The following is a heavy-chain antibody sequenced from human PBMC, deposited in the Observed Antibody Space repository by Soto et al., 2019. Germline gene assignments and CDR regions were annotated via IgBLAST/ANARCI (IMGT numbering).Heavy chain of an antibody. CDR2: MNPNSGNT. CDR1: GYTFTSYD. V-gene: IGHV1-8*01. CDR3: ARLIRSRITIFGVANANWFDP. Sequence: GASVKVSCKASGYTFTSYDINWVRQATGQGLEWMGWMNPNSGNTGYAQKFQGRVTMTRNTSISTAYMELSSLRSEDTAVYYCARLIRSRITIFGVANANWFDPWGQGTLVTV. J-gene: IGHJ5*02. D-gene: IGHD3-3*01.